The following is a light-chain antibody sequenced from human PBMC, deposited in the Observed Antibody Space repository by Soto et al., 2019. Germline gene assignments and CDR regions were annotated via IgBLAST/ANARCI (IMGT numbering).Light chain of an antibody. CDR2: DAS. V-gene: IGKV1-5*01. J-gene: IGKJ1*01. CDR1: QGISGW. CDR3: QQYDSFSVWT. Sequence: DIQMTQSPSTLSASVGARVTITCRACQGISGWLAWYQQKAGKAPRLLIFDASSLMIGVPSRFSGSGYGTEFTLTINRLQPDDSATYYCQQYDSFSVWTSGQGTKVEIK.